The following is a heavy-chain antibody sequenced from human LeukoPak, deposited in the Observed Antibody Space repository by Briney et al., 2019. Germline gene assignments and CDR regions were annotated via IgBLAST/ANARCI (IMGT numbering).Heavy chain of an antibody. V-gene: IGHV3-23*01. CDR1: GFTFSSYA. CDR3: AKDSGYSYGSSFDY. Sequence: GGSLRLSCAASGFTFSSYAMSWVRQAPGKGLEWVSAISGSGGSTYYTDSVKGRFTISRDNSKNTLYLQMNSLRAEDTAVYYCAKDSGYSYGSSFDYWGQGTLVTVSS. D-gene: IGHD5-18*01. CDR2: ISGSGGST. J-gene: IGHJ4*02.